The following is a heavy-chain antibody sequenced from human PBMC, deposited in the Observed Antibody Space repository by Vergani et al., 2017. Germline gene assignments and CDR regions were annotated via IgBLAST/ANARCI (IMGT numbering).Heavy chain of an antibody. CDR1: GFTFSSYA. Sequence: EVQLLESGGGLVQPGGSLRLSCAASGFTFSSYAMSWVRQAPGKGLEWVSAISGSGGSTYYADSVKGRFTISRDNSKNTLYLQMNSLRAEDTAVYYCARADPVAGTYYYGLDVWGQGTTVTVSS. CDR3: ARADPVAGTYYYGLDV. CDR2: ISGSGGST. D-gene: IGHD6-19*01. V-gene: IGHV3-23*01. J-gene: IGHJ6*02.